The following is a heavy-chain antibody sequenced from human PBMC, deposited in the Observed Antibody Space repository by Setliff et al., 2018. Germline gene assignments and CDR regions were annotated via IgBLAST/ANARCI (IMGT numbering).Heavy chain of an antibody. Sequence: SVKVSCKASGGTFSSYAISWVRQAPGQGLEWMGGIIPILGIANYAQKLQGRVTMTTDTSTSTAYMELRSLRSDDTAVYYCARDFWAYCGGDCSVFDYWGQGTLVTVSS. CDR3: ARDFWAYCGGDCSVFDY. CDR1: GGTFSSYA. CDR2: IIPILGIA. D-gene: IGHD2-21*02. V-gene: IGHV1-69*10. J-gene: IGHJ4*02.